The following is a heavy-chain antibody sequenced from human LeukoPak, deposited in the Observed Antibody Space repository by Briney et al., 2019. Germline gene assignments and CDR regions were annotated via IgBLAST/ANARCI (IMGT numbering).Heavy chain of an antibody. Sequence: SETLSLTCAVYGGSFSGYYWSWIRQPPGKGLEWIGEINHSGGTNYYPSLKSRVTISVDTSKNQFFLKLSSVTAADTAVYYCARTIYRIFDYWGEGTLVTVSS. CDR1: GGSFSGYY. J-gene: IGHJ4*02. CDR3: ARTIYRIFDY. V-gene: IGHV4-34*01. D-gene: IGHD2/OR15-2a*01. CDR2: INHSGGT.